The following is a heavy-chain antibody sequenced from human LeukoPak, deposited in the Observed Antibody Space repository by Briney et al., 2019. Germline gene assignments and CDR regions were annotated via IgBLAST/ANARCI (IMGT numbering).Heavy chain of an antibody. CDR2: ISYDGSNK. CDR1: GFTFSSYA. J-gene: IGHJ6*03. D-gene: IGHD2-2*01. V-gene: IGHV3-30-3*01. CDR3: ARGIGEYQPYVGYYYMDV. Sequence: GRSLRLSCAASGFTFSSYAMHWVRQAPGKGLEWVAVISYDGSNKYYADSVKGRFTISRDNSKNTLYLQMNSLRAEDTAVYYCARGIGEYQPYVGYYYMDVWGKGTTVTVSS.